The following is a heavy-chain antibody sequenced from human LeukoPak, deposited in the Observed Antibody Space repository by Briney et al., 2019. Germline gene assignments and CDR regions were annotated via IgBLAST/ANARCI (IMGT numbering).Heavy chain of an antibody. CDR2: ISSSGTYK. J-gene: IGHJ3*02. D-gene: IGHD3-10*01. V-gene: IGHV3-21*04. Sequence: GGSLRLSCAVSGFTFSSYSMSWVRQAPGKGLEWVSSISSSGTYKYYADSVKGRFTISRDNSKNTLYLQMNSLRAEDTAVYYCAKTGRGGMTGAFDIWGQGTMVTVSS. CDR3: AKTGRGGMTGAFDI. CDR1: GFTFSSYS.